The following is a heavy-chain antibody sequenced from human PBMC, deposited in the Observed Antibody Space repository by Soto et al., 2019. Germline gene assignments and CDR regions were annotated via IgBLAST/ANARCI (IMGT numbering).Heavy chain of an antibody. CDR2: INHSGST. J-gene: IGHJ6*04. V-gene: IGHV4-34*01. CDR1: GRSFSDYY. CDR3: ARARTGSGSDYYYHYGMDV. Sequence: SETLSLPCSVYGRSFSDYYWSWIRQPPGKGLEWIGEINHSGSTNYNPSLKSRVTISVHTSKNQFSLKLSFVTAADTAVYYCARARTGSGSDYYYHYGMDVWGKGTTVTVSS. D-gene: IGHD3-3*01.